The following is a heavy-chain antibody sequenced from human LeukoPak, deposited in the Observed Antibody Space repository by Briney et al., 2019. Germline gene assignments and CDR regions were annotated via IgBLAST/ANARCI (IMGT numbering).Heavy chain of an antibody. CDR3: AKDNDFWSSNYFDY. J-gene: IGHJ4*02. D-gene: IGHD3-3*01. CDR1: GFTFSNSA. V-gene: IGHV3-23*01. Sequence: GGSLRLSCIASGFTFSNSAISWVRQAPGKGLEWVSGVSGSGGSTYYADSMKGRFTISRDNSKNTVYLQMNSLRAEDTAVYYCAKDNDFWSSNYFDYWGQGTLVTVSS. CDR2: VSGSGGST.